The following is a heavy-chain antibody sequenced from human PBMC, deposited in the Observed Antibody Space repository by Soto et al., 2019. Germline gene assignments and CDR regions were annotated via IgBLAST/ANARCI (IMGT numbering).Heavy chain of an antibody. J-gene: IGHJ1*01. D-gene: IGHD6-19*01. CDR1: GFTFSSYA. V-gene: IGHV3-23*01. CDR3: AKGVPGIAVAGTGYFQH. CDR2: ISGSGDSA. Sequence: GGSLRLSCAASGFTFSSYAMSWVRQAPGKGLEWVSGISGSGDSAYYADSVKGRFTISRDNSKKTVYLQMNSLRAEDTAVYYCAKGVPGIAVAGTGYFQHWGQGTLVTVSS.